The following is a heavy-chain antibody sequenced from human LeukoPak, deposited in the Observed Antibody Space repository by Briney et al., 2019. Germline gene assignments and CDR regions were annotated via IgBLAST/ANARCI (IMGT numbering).Heavy chain of an antibody. CDR2: INPNSGDT. CDR1: GYTFTGYY. J-gene: IGHJ4*02. D-gene: IGHD3-9*01. CDR3: ARDQYYDILTGLNLNYFDY. Sequence: ASVKVSCKTSGYTFTGYYMHWVRQAPGQGLEWMGRINPNSGDTNYAQKFQGRVTMTRDTSISTAYMELSRLRSDDTAVYYCARDQYYDILTGLNLNYFDYWGQGTLVTVSS. V-gene: IGHV1-2*06.